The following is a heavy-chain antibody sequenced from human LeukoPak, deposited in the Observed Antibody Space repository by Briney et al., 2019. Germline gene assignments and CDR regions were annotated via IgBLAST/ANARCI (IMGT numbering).Heavy chain of an antibody. D-gene: IGHD3-22*01. Sequence: ASVRVSCKASGYTFTGYYMHWVRQAPGQGLEWMGWINPNSGGTNYAQKFQGWFTMTRDTSISTVYMELSRLRSDDTAVYYCARVNYDSSGYNWFDPWGQGTLVTVSS. V-gene: IGHV1-2*04. CDR3: ARVNYDSSGYNWFDP. J-gene: IGHJ5*02. CDR2: INPNSGGT. CDR1: GYTFTGYY.